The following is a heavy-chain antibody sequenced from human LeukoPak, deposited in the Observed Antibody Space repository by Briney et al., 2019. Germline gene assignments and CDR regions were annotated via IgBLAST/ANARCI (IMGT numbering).Heavy chain of an antibody. CDR3: ARADSRIFRS. CDR1: GFTFSSYE. CDR2: ISSSGSTI. V-gene: IGHV3-48*03. D-gene: IGHD1-14*01. J-gene: IGHJ4*02. Sequence: GGSLRLSCAASGFTFSSYEMNWVRQAPGKGLEWASYISSSGSTIYYADSVKGRFTTSRDNAKNSLYLQMNSLRAEDTAVYYCARADSRIFRSWGQGTLVTVSS.